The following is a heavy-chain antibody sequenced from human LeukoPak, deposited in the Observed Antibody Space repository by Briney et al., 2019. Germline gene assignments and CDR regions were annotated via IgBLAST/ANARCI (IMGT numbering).Heavy chain of an antibody. V-gene: IGHV3-21*01. D-gene: IGHD6-19*01. CDR1: GFTFSSYS. J-gene: IGHJ4*02. CDR2: ISTSSSYI. Sequence: GGSLRLSCAASGFTFSSYSMHWVRQAPGKGLEWVSLISTSSSYIYYADSVKGRFTISRDNAKNSLYLQMNSLRVEDTAVYYCARAQWLAVGYYFDYWGQGTLVTVSS. CDR3: ARAQWLAVGYYFDY.